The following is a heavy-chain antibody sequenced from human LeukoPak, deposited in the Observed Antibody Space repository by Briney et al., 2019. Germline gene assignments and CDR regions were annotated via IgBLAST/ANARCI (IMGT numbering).Heavy chain of an antibody. Sequence: PSETLSLTCTVSGGSISSSSYYWGWIRQPPGKGLEWIGSIYYSGSTYYSPSLKSRVTISVDTSKNQFSLKLSSVTAADTAVYYCARTDIVGATRFDYWGQGTLVTVSS. D-gene: IGHD1-26*01. CDR2: IYYSGST. V-gene: IGHV4-39*07. CDR1: GGSISSSSYY. J-gene: IGHJ4*02. CDR3: ARTDIVGATRFDY.